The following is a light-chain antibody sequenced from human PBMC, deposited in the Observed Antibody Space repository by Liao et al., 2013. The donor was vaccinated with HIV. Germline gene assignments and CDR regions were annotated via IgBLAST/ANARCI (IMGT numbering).Light chain of an antibody. V-gene: IGLV3-21*01. Sequence: SYVLTQPPSVSVAPGKTAGISCGGNNVGSTSVHWYQQKPGQAPVLVIYSDSDRPSGIPERLSGSNSGNTATLTISRVEVGDEADYYCQAWDNSAVVFGGGTKLTV. J-gene: IGLJ2*01. CDR3: QAWDNSAVV. CDR2: SDS. CDR1: NVGSTS.